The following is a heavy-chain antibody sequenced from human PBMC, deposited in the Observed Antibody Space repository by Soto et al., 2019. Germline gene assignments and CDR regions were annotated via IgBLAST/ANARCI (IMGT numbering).Heavy chain of an antibody. V-gene: IGHV4-59*12. Sequence: ETLSLTCTVSGGSISSSYWSWIRQHPGKGLEWIGYIYYSGSTYYNSSLKSRVTISVDTSKNQFSLKLSSVTAADTAVYYCARAPTPWGQGTLVTVSS. CDR2: IYYSGST. CDR1: GGSISSSY. CDR3: ARAPTP. J-gene: IGHJ5*02.